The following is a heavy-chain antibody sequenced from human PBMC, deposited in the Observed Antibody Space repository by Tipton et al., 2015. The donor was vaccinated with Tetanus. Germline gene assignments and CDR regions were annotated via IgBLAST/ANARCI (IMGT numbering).Heavy chain of an antibody. J-gene: IGHJ4*02. CDR1: GYSFTNYG. CDR3: ARSEPEHLFLWGHDD. V-gene: IGHV1-18*01. D-gene: IGHD2/OR15-2a*01. Sequence: QLVQSGAELKKPGASVKVSCKASGYSFTNYGFSWVRQAPGQGLEWMGWISAYSGNTKYPQKLQGRVTMTTDTSTSTAYMELRSLRSDDTAVYYCARSEPEHLFLWGHDDWGQGTLVTVSS. CDR2: ISAYSGNT.